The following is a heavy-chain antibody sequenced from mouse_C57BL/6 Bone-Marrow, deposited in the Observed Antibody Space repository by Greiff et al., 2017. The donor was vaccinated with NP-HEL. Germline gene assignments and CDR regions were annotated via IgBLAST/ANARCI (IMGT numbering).Heavy chain of an antibody. CDR2: IWWDDDK. CDR1: GFSLSTFGMG. CDR3: ARTSYYYGSSYDYAMDY. D-gene: IGHD1-1*01. V-gene: IGHV8-8*01. J-gene: IGHJ4*01. Sequence: QVTLKVSGPGILQPSQTLSLTRSFSGFSLSTFGMGVGWIRQPSGKGLEWLAHIWWDDDKYYNPALKSRLTISKDTSKNQVFLKIANVDTADTATYYCARTSYYYGSSYDYAMDYWGQGTSVTVSS.